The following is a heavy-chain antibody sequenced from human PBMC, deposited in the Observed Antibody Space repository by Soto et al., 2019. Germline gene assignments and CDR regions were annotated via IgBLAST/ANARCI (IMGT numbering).Heavy chain of an antibody. J-gene: IGHJ4*02. CDR2: IYYSGST. V-gene: IGHV4-39*01. CDR3: SRGQLGASFDY. Sequence: QLQLQESGPGLVKPSETLSLTCTVSGGSISSSSYYWGWIRQPPGKGLEWIGSIYYSGSTYYNPSLQSRVTISVDTSKNQFSLKLSSVTAADTAVYYCSRGQLGASFDYWGQGTLVTVSS. D-gene: IGHD1-26*01. CDR1: GGSISSSSYY.